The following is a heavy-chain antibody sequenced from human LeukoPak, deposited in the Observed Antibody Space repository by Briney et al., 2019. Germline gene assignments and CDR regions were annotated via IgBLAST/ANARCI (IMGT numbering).Heavy chain of an antibody. Sequence: GESLKISCQGSGYSFTSYWIGWVRQMPGKGLEWMGTIYPGDSDTRYSPSFQGQVTISADKSISTAYLQWSSLKASDTAMYYCARRLGYDSSVFDPWGQGTLVTVSS. V-gene: IGHV5-51*01. CDR3: ARRLGYDSSVFDP. CDR2: IYPGDSDT. D-gene: IGHD3-22*01. CDR1: GYSFTSYW. J-gene: IGHJ5*02.